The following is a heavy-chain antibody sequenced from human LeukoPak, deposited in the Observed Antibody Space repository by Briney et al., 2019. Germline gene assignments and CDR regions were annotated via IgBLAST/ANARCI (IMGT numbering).Heavy chain of an antibody. J-gene: IGHJ5*02. CDR1: GYSFTNYW. D-gene: IGHD3-16*01. V-gene: IGHV5-51*01. CDR3: ARHGSSYYEPRYNWFDP. Sequence: HGESLKISCKGSGYSFTNYWIGWVRQMPGKGLEWMGMIYLGDSDTRYSPSFQGQVTISADKSISTAYLQWSSLEASDTAMYFCARHGSSYYEPRYNWFDPWGQGTLVTVSS. CDR2: IYLGDSDT.